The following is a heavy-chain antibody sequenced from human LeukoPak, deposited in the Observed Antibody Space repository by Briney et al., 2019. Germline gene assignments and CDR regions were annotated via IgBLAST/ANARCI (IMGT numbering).Heavy chain of an antibody. CDR3: ARVGGDIVVVPAAKGTGAALVYYYYGMDA. V-gene: IGHV3-7*03. Sequence: GGSLRLSCAASGFTFSSYWMSWVRQAPGKGLEWVANIKQDGSEKYYVNSVKGRFTISRDNAKNSLYLQMNSLRAEDTAVYYCARVGGDIVVVPAAKGTGAALVYYYYGMDAWGKGTTVTVSS. CDR1: GFTFSSYW. J-gene: IGHJ6*04. D-gene: IGHD2-2*01. CDR2: IKQDGSEK.